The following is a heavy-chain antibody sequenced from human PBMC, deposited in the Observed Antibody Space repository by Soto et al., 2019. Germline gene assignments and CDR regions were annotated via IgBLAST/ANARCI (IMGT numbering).Heavy chain of an antibody. J-gene: IGHJ4*02. CDR2: IVVGSGNT. CDR3: AADHAFYYDSSGYSFDY. CDR1: GFTFTSSA. V-gene: IGHV1-58*01. Sequence: SVKVSCKASGFTFTSSAVQWVRQARGQRLEWIGWIVVGSGNTNYAQKFQERVTITRDMSTSTAYMELSSLRSEDTAVYYCAADHAFYYDSSGYSFDYWGQGTLVTVSS. D-gene: IGHD3-22*01.